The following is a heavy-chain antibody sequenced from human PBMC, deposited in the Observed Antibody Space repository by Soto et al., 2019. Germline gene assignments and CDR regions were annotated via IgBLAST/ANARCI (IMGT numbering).Heavy chain of an antibody. CDR1: GGSISSYY. CDR3: ARVNCSSTSCYYYYGMDV. V-gene: IGHV4-59*01. D-gene: IGHD2-2*01. J-gene: IGHJ6*02. CDR2: IYYSGST. Sequence: SETLSLTCTVSGGSISSYYWSWIRQPPGKGLEWIGYIYYSGSTNYNPSLKSRVTISVDTSKNQFSLKLSSVTAADMAVYYCARVNCSSTSCYYYYGMDVWGQGTTVTVSS.